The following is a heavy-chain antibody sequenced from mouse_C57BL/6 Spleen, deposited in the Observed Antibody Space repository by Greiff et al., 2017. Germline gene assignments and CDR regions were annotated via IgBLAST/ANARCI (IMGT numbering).Heavy chain of an antibody. CDR2: IRSKSNNYAT. V-gene: IGHV10-1*01. CDR1: GFSFNTYA. Sequence: EVKLMESGGGLVQPKGSLKLSCAASGFSFNTYAMNWVRQAPGKGLEWVARIRSKSNNYATYYADSVKDRFTISRDDSESMLYLQMNNLKTEDTAMYYCVAYGNYLSYAMDYWGQGTSVTVSS. J-gene: IGHJ4*01. CDR3: VAYGNYLSYAMDY. D-gene: IGHD2-1*01.